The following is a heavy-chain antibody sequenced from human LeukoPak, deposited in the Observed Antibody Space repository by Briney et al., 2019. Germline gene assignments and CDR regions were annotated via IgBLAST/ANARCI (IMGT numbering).Heavy chain of an antibody. V-gene: IGHV3-66*01. J-gene: IGHJ4*02. CDR2: IYSGGST. D-gene: IGHD3-10*01. CDR3: ATLREDYYGSGGPFDY. Sequence: PGGSLRLSCAASGFTVSSNYMSWVRQAPGKGLGWVSVIYSGGSTYYADSVKGRFTISRDNSKNTLYLQMNSLRAEDTAVYYCATLREDYYGSGGPFDYWGQGTLVTVSS. CDR1: GFTVSSNY.